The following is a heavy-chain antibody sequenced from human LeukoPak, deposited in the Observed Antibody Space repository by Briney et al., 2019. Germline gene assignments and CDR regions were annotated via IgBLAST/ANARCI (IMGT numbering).Heavy chain of an antibody. CDR1: GYTFTSYD. Sequence: ASVKVSCKASGYTFTSYDINWVRQATGQGLEWMGWMNPNGGNTGYAQKFQGRVTMTRNTSISTAYMELSSLRSEDTAVYYCAREEEMVYGDFDYWGQGTLVTVSS. V-gene: IGHV1-8*01. J-gene: IGHJ4*02. D-gene: IGHD2-8*01. CDR3: AREEEMVYGDFDY. CDR2: MNPNGGNT.